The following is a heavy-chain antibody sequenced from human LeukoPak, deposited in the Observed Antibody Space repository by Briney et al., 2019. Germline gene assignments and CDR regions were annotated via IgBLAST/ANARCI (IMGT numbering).Heavy chain of an antibody. Sequence: PSETLSLTCTVSGGSISSSSYYWGWIRQPPGKGLEWIGSIYYSGSTYYNPSLKSRVTISVDTSKNQFSLKLSSVTAADTAVYYRARRYSSGWNVWDYFDYWGQGTLVTVSS. CDR2: IYYSGST. D-gene: IGHD6-19*01. CDR1: GGSISSSSYY. J-gene: IGHJ4*02. CDR3: ARRYSSGWNVWDYFDY. V-gene: IGHV4-39*01.